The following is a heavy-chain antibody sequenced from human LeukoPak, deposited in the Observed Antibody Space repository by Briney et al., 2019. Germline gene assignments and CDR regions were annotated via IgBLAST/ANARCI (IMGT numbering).Heavy chain of an antibody. CDR1: GYRFTTYW. CDR3: ARRAYYNYGLDV. J-gene: IGHJ6*02. Sequence: NHGESLEISCEGSGYRFTTYWIGWVRQLPGKGLEWMGVIYPGDSDTTYSPSFQGQVTISADKSNNTAYLQWSSLKASDTATYYCARRAYYNYGLDVWGQGTTVTVSS. V-gene: IGHV5-51*01. CDR2: IYPGDSDT.